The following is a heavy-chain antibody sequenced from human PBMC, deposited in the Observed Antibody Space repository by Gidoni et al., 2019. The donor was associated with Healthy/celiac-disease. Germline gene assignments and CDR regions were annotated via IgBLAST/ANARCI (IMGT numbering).Heavy chain of an antibody. CDR2: IRYDGSNK. CDR1: GFTFRSYG. D-gene: IGHD2-15*01. J-gene: IGHJ4*02. V-gene: IGHV3-30*02. CDR3: ATDKIVVVVAAPFDY. Sequence: QVQLVESGGGVVQPGGSLRLSCAASGFTFRSYGMHWVRQAPGKGLEWVAFIRYDGSNKYYADSVKGRFTISRDNSKNTLYLQMNSLRAEDTAVYYCATDKIVVVVAAPFDYWGQGTLVTVSS.